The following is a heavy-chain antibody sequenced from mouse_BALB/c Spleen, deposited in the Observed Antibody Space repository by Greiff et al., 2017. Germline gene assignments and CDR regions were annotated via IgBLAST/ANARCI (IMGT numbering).Heavy chain of an antibody. D-gene: IGHD2-1*01. J-gene: IGHJ4*01. V-gene: IGHV14-1*02. Sequence: VQLKESGAELVRPGALVKLSCKASGFNIKDYYMHWVKQRPEQGLEWIGWIDPENGNTIYDPKFQGKASITADTSSNTAYLQLSSLTSEDTAVYYCARDYVNLYYYAMDYWGQGTSVTVSS. CDR1: GFNIKDYY. CDR2: IDPENGNT. CDR3: ARDYVNLYYYAMDY.